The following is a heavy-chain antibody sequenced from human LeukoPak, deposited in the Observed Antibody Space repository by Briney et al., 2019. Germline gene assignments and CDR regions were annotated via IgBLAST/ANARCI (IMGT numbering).Heavy chain of an antibody. CDR2: ISGSGGST. Sequence: GGSLRLSCAASGFTFSSYAMSWVRQAPGKGLEWVSAISGSGGSTYYADSVKGRFTISRDNSKNTLYLQMNSLRAEDTAVYYCAAHDDILTGYSYWGQGTLVTVSS. CDR3: AAHDDILTGYSY. V-gene: IGHV3-23*01. D-gene: IGHD3-9*01. J-gene: IGHJ4*02. CDR1: GFTFSSYA.